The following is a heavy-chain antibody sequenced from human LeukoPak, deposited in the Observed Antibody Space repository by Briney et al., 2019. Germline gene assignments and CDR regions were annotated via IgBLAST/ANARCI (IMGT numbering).Heavy chain of an antibody. D-gene: IGHD3-10*01. CDR1: GFTFSSYA. V-gene: IGHV3-30*04. CDR2: ISYEGSNK. Sequence: GGSLRLSCAASGFTFSSYAMHWVRQAPGKGREWVAVISYEGSNKYYADSVKGRFTISRDNSKNTLYLQMNSLRAEDTAVYYCARRVLLWFGELNGWGQGTLVTVSS. CDR3: ARRVLLWFGELNG. J-gene: IGHJ4*02.